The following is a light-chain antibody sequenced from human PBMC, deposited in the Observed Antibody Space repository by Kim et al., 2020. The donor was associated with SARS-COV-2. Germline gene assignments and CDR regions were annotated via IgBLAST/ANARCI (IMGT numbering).Light chain of an antibody. CDR2: EDN. V-gene: IGLV6-57*03. J-gene: IGLJ3*02. Sequence: KTVTLSCTRSSGSIASNYVQWYQQRPGSAPPTVIYEDNQRPSGVPDRFSGSIDSSSNSASLTISGLKTEDEADYYCQSYDSSIPWVFGGGTQLTVL. CDR3: QSYDSSIPWV. CDR1: SGSIASNY.